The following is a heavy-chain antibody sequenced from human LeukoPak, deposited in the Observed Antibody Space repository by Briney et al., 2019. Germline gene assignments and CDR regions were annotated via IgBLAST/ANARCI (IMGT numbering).Heavy chain of an antibody. CDR2: INSSSGYI. CDR3: ARVAAAGHFDY. Sequence: GGSLRLSCAASGFTFSSYSMNWVRQAPGKGLEWVSSINSSSGYIYYADSVKGRFTISRDNAKNSLYLQMNSLRAEDTAVYYCARVAAAGHFDYWGQGTLVTVSS. V-gene: IGHV3-21*04. CDR1: GFTFSSYS. D-gene: IGHD6-13*01. J-gene: IGHJ4*02.